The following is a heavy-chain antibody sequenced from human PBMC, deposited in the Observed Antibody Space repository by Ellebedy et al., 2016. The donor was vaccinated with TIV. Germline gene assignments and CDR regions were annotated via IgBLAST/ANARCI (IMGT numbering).Heavy chain of an antibody. J-gene: IGHJ4*02. CDR3: ARLPYYYASGTYSPFDF. D-gene: IGHD3-10*01. CDR1: GYTFPNYL. Sequence: GESLKISXKGSGYTFPNYLIAWVRQMPGKGLEWMGIVSPDDSSNKISPSFQGRVTISADKSSSTAYLQWSSLKASDTAIYFCARLPYYYASGTYSPFDFWGQGTLVTVSS. CDR2: VSPDDSSN. V-gene: IGHV5-51*01.